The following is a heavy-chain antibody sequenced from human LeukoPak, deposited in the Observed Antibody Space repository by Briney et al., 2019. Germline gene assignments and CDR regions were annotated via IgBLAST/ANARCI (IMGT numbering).Heavy chain of an antibody. CDR1: GFTFSSYD. CDR2: IGTAGEI. D-gene: IGHD6-13*01. Sequence: GGSLRLFCAASGFTFSSYDMHWVRQATGKGLEWVSGIGTAGEIYYPGSVKGRFTISRENAKNSLYLQMNSLRAGDTAVYYCARAGYSSSWYSRYFDLWGRGTLVTVSS. V-gene: IGHV3-13*01. J-gene: IGHJ2*01. CDR3: ARAGYSSSWYSRYFDL.